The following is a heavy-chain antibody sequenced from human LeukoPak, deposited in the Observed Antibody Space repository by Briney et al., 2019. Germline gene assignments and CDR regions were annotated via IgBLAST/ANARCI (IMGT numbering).Heavy chain of an antibody. V-gene: IGHV3-23*01. CDR1: GFTFSSYA. J-gene: IGHJ4*02. CDR3: AKAKNYSGYLYFDY. D-gene: IGHD5-12*01. CDR2: ISGSGGST. Sequence: PGGSLRLCCAASGFTFSSYAMSWVRQAPGKGLEWVSAISGSGGSTYYADSVKGRFTISRDNSKNTLYLQMNSLRAEDTAVYYCAKAKNYSGYLYFDYWGQGTLVTVSS.